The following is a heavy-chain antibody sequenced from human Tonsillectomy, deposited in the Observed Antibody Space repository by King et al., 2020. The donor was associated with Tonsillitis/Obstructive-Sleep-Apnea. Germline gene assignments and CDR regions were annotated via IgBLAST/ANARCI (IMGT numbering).Heavy chain of an antibody. V-gene: IGHV1-69*01. J-gene: IGHJ4*02. Sequence: QLVQSGAEVKKPGSSVKVSCKASGGTSRRSAITWVRQAPGQGLEWMGGFIPIFRTTNNAQKFQGRVTITADESTNTTYMELGSLTSEDTAVYYCARGAFVAAAGPYFDYWGQGTLVTVSA. D-gene: IGHD6-13*01. CDR3: ARGAFVAAAGPYFDY. CDR1: GGTSRRSA. CDR2: FIPIFRTT.